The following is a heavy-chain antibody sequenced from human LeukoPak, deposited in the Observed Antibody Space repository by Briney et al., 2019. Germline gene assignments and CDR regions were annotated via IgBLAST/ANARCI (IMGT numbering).Heavy chain of an antibody. CDR1: GGTFSSYA. D-gene: IGHD5-18*01. J-gene: IGHJ4*02. CDR3: ARSLRYGCVASGAFGF. Sequence: SVKVSCKASGGTFSSYAISWVRQAPGQGLEWMGRIITIFGIANYAQTFQGRVTITADKSTSTAYMELSSLRSEHTAVYYCARSLRYGCVASGAFGFGGRGTLVSVS. V-gene: IGHV1-69*04. CDR2: IITIFGIA.